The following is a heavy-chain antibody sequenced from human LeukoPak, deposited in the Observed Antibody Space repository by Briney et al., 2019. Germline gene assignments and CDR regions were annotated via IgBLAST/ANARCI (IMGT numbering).Heavy chain of an antibody. D-gene: IGHD4-11*01. V-gene: IGHV3-21*01. CDR3: ARGATATVIDY. CDR2: IGRSGSPT. Sequence: PGGSLRLSCAASGFTFGSYSMSWVRQAPGKGLEWVASIGRSGSPTFYADSVKGRFTISRDNAKNSLSLQMNSLRAEDTAVHYCARGATATVIDYCGQGTLVTVSS. CDR1: GFTFGSYS. J-gene: IGHJ4*02.